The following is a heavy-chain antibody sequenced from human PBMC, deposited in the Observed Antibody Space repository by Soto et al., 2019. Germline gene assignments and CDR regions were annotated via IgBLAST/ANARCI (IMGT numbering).Heavy chain of an antibody. Sequence: GGSLRLSCVASGFSLANYPMNWVRQTPGKGLEWISYSSPRGDTIYYADSVEGRSTISRDNARNSLSLHMSSLRDEDSALYYCAKGPHTNVGWPYYFESWGQGVPVTVS. CDR3: AKGPHTNVGWPYYFES. D-gene: IGHD6-19*01. V-gene: IGHV3-48*02. CDR1: GFSLANYP. CDR2: SSPRGDTI. J-gene: IGHJ4*02.